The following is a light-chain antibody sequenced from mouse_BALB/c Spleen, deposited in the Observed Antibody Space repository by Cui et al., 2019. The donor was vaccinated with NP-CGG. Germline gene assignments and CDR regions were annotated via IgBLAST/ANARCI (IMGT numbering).Light chain of an antibody. Sequence: QAVVTQESAVTTSPGETVTLTCRSSTGAVTTSNYANWVQEKPDHLFTGLIGGTNNRAPGVPASFSGSLIGDRAALTIMGAQTEDEAIYFCALWYSNHWVFGGGTKLTVL. CDR1: TGAVTTSNY. CDR3: ALWYSNHWV. CDR2: GTN. V-gene: IGLV1*01. J-gene: IGLJ1*01.